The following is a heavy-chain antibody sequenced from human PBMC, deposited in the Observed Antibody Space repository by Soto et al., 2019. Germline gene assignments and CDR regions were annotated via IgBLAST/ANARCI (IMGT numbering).Heavy chain of an antibody. V-gene: IGHV3-48*01. CDR2: ISSSSSTI. D-gene: IGHD4-17*01. J-gene: IGHJ6*03. Sequence: GGSLRLSCAASGFTFSSYSMNWVRQAPGKGLEWVSYISSSSSTIYYADSVKGRFTISRDNAKNSLYLQMNSLRAEDTAVYYCSRDQTIISPYGDYVVNSLYYYYMDVWGKGTTVTVSS. CDR1: GFTFSSYS. CDR3: SRDQTIISPYGDYVVNSLYYYYMDV.